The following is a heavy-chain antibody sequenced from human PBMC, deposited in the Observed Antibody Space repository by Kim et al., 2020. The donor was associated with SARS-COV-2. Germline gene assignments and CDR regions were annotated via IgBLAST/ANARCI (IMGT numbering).Heavy chain of an antibody. Sequence: GGSLRLSCAASGFSFEDHAMHWVRQAPGKGLEWVSGISWNGGSIGYADSVKGRFTISRHNTKNSLYLQMNSLRAEDTALYYCARGQYYGSGSPVYWGQGTLVTVSS. CDR3: ARGQYYGSGSPVY. V-gene: IGHV3-9*01. CDR1: GFSFEDHA. D-gene: IGHD3-10*01. CDR2: ISWNGGSI. J-gene: IGHJ4*02.